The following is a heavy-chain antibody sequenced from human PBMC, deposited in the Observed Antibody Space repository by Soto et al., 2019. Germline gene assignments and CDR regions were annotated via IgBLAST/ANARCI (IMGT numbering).Heavy chain of an antibody. CDR2: IAWNSDII. J-gene: IGHJ6*02. CDR1: GFRFEDYA. D-gene: IGHD3-10*01. Sequence: EVQLVESGGGLVQPGRSLRLSCAASGFRFEDYAMHWVRQAPGKGLEWVSGIAWNSDIIGYVDSVKGRFTISRDNGKNSLYLQMNSLRPEDTALYYCAKAHYGSAIYGMDVWGQGTTVTVSS. V-gene: IGHV3-9*01. CDR3: AKAHYGSAIYGMDV.